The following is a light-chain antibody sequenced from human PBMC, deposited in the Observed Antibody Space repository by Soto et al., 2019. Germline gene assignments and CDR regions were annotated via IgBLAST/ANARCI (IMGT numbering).Light chain of an antibody. CDR2: LGS. J-gene: IGKJ1*01. Sequence: DIVMTQSPLSLPVTPGEPASISCRSSQSLLHSNGYNYLDWYLQKPGQSPQLLIYLGSNRSSGVPDRFSGSVSGTDFTLKISRVEAEDVGVYYCMQALQTPPTFGQGTKV. V-gene: IGKV2-28*01. CDR3: MQALQTPPT. CDR1: QSLLHSNGYNY.